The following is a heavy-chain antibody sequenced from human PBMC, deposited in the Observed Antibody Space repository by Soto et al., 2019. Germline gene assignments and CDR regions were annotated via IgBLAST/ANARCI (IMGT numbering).Heavy chain of an antibody. CDR1: GFTVTSNG. V-gene: IGHV3-23*01. J-gene: IGHJ4*02. Sequence: PGGSLRLSCGVSGFTVTSNGVSWVRQAPGKGLEWVAAISPNGQVIWYADSVKGRFTISRDISRNTVFLQMDSLRAEDTAVYYCAKDRQYPRDYCQYWGKGTIVIVSS. D-gene: IGHD4-4*01. CDR3: AKDRQYPRDYCQY. CDR2: ISPNGQVI.